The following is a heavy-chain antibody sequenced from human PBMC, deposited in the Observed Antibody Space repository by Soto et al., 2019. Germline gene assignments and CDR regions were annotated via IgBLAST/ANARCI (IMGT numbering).Heavy chain of an antibody. V-gene: IGHV4-59*01. J-gene: IGHJ5*02. CDR3: AVGGRFGELPHHNWFDP. D-gene: IGHD3-10*01. CDR1: GGSISSYY. CDR2: IYYSGST. Sequence: QVQLQESGPGLVKPSETLSLTCTVSGGSISSYYWSWIRQPPGKGVEWIGYIYYSGSTNYNPSLKSRVTISVDTSKNQFSLKLSSVTAADTAVYYCAVGGRFGELPHHNWFDPWGQGTLVTVSS.